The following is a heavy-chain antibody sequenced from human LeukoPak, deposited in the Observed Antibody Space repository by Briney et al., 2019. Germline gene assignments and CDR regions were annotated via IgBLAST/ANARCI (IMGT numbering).Heavy chain of an antibody. D-gene: IGHD2-15*01. V-gene: IGHV4-34*01. CDR2: INHSGST. CDR1: GGSFSGYY. Sequence: SETLSLTCAVYGGSFSGYYWSWIRQPPGKGLEWIGEINHSGSTNYNPSLKSRVTISVDTSKNQFSLKLSSVTAADTAVYYCARSRKYCSGGSCYLILDYWGQGTLVTVSS. CDR3: ARSRKYCSGGSCYLILDY. J-gene: IGHJ4*02.